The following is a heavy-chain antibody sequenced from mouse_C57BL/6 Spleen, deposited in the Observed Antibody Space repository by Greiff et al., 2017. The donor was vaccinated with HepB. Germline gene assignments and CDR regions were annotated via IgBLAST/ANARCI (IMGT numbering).Heavy chain of an antibody. D-gene: IGHD2-5*01. CDR2: IYPGDGDT. CDR1: GYAFSSYW. CDR3: ARYYYSNDYAMDY. V-gene: IGHV1-80*01. Sequence: VQLQQSGAELVKPGASVKISCKASGYAFSSYWMNWVKQRPGKGLEWIGQIYPGDGDTNYNQKFKGKSTLTVDKSSSTAYMQLSSLTSEDSAVYYCARYYYSNDYAMDYWGQGTSVTVSS. J-gene: IGHJ4*01.